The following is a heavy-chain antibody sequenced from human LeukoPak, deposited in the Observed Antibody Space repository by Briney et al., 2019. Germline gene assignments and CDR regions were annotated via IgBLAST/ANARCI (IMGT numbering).Heavy chain of an antibody. D-gene: IGHD3-3*01. CDR2: IIPIFGTA. Sequence: SVKVSCKASGGTFSSYAISWVRQAPGQGLEWMGGIIPIFGTANYAQKFQGRVKITTDESTSTAYMELSSLISEDTAVYYCARHRSRMEWSLFDYWGQGTLVTVSS. CDR1: GGTFSSYA. CDR3: ARHRSRMEWSLFDY. J-gene: IGHJ4*02. V-gene: IGHV1-69*05.